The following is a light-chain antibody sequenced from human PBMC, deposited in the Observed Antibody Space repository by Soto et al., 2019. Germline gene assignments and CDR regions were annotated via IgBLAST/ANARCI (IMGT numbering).Light chain of an antibody. CDR1: QSVLYSSNNKDY. CDR3: QQYYNTHRT. CDR2: WAS. V-gene: IGKV4-1*01. J-gene: IGKJ1*01. Sequence: DIVMTQSPDSLAVSLGERATINCKSSQSVLYSSNNKDYLAWYQQKPGQAPKLLISWASTRESGIPDRFSGSGSGTDFTLTISGLQDEDVEVYYCQQYYNTHRTLGQGTKV.